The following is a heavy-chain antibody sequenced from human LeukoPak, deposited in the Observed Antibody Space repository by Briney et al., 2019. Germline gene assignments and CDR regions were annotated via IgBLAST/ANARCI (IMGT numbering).Heavy chain of an antibody. Sequence: GGSLRLSCAASGFTFSDYYMSWIRQAPGKGVEWVSYISSSGSTIYYADSVKGRFTIPRDNAKNSLYLQMNSLRAEDTAVYYCARDPMTTEGYYYYYMDVWGKGTTVTVSS. CDR1: GFTFSDYY. V-gene: IGHV3-11*04. CDR3: ARDPMTTEGYYYYYMDV. D-gene: IGHD4-11*01. J-gene: IGHJ6*03. CDR2: ISSSGSTI.